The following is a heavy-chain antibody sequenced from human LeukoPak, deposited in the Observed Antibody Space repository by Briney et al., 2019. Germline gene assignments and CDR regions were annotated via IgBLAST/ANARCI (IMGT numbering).Heavy chain of an antibody. D-gene: IGHD3-22*01. CDR3: ARGHDSSGYYLYYFDY. CDR1: GGSISSGDYY. V-gene: IGHV4-30-4*01. CDR2: IYYSGST. Sequence: SETLSLTCTVSGGSISSGDYYWSWIRQPPVKGLEWVGYIYYSGSTYYNPSLKGRVTISVDTSKNQFSLKLSSVTAADTAVYYCARGHDSSGYYLYYFDYWGQGTLVTVSS. J-gene: IGHJ4*02.